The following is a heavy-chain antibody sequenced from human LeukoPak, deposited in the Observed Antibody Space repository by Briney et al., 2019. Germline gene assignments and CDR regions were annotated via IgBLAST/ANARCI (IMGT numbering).Heavy chain of an antibody. CDR3: ASEGYCSGGSCYSGLDY. Sequence: SVKVSCKASGGTFSSYAISWVRQAPGQGLEWMGGIILIFGTANYAQKFQGRVTITTDESTSTAYMELSSLRSEDTAVYYCASEGYCSGGSCYSGLDYWGQGTLVTVSS. J-gene: IGHJ4*02. CDR2: IILIFGTA. CDR1: GGTFSSYA. D-gene: IGHD2-15*01. V-gene: IGHV1-69*05.